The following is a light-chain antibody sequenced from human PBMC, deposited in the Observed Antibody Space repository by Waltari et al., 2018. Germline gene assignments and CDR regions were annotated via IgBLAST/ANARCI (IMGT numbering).Light chain of an antibody. V-gene: IGKV2D-29*02. Sequence: VMTQTPASLSVTPGEPASISCRSSKSLLLTDGRTYLYWFFQKPGQSPRPLIYRVSNRFSGVSDRFSGSGSGTDFTLKISRVETEDVGIYYCMQTAQTPWTFGQGTKVEIK. CDR2: RVS. CDR3: MQTAQTPWT. J-gene: IGKJ1*01. CDR1: KSLLLTDGRTY.